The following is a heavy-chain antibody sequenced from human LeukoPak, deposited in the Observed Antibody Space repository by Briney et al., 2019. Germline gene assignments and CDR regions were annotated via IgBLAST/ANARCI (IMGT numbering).Heavy chain of an antibody. D-gene: IGHD6-13*01. CDR3: ARDSSSWALNDAFDI. CDR2: IRSDRSYI. J-gene: IGHJ3*02. Sequence: PGGSLRLSCAASGFTFSSYSMSWVRQAPGKGLEWVSSIRSDRSYIYNADSVKGRFTISRDNAKNSLYLQMNSLRAEDTAVYYCARDSSSWALNDAFDIWGQGTMVTVSS. CDR1: GFTFSSYS. V-gene: IGHV3-21*06.